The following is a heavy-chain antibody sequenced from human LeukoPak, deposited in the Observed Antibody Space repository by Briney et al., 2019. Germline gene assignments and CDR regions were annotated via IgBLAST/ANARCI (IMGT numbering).Heavy chain of an antibody. D-gene: IGHD2-8*02. CDR1: GYTFTSYS. CDR3: ARVVVYANGKFDY. J-gene: IGHJ4*02. V-gene: IGHV1-18*01. CDR2: ISAYNGNT. Sequence: ASVKVSCKASGYTFTSYSNSWVRHAPAQGLEWMGWISAYNGNTNYAQKLQGRVTMTTDTSTSTAYMELRSLRSDDTAVYYCARVVVYANGKFDYWGQGTLVTVSS.